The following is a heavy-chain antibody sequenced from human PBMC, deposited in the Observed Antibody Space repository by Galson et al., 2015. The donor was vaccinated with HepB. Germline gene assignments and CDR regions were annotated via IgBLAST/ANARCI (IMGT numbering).Heavy chain of an antibody. V-gene: IGHV4-59*01. J-gene: IGHJ5*02. CDR2: IYYSGNT. D-gene: IGHD6-6*01. CDR1: GGSISGYY. Sequence: QVQLLESGPGLVKPSESLSLTCTVSGGSISGYYWSWIRQPPGKGREWIGYIYYSGNTDHNPSLRSRVTMSVDTSKNQFSLKLFSVTAADTAVYYCAKGGASSKWLYPWGQGTLVTVSS. CDR3: AKGGASSKWLYP.